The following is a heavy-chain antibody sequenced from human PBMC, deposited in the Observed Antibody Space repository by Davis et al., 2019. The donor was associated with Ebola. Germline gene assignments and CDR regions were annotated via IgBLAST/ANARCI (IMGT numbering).Heavy chain of an antibody. J-gene: IGHJ6*02. Sequence: ESLKISCAASGFTFSSYWMSWVRQAPGKGLEWIGEINHSGSTNYNPSLKSRVTISVDTSKNQFSLKLSSVTAADTAVYYCARSGLLAHGMDVWGQGTTVTVSS. V-gene: IGHV4-34*01. CDR2: INHSGST. CDR1: GFTFSSYW. D-gene: IGHD2-15*01. CDR3: ARSGLLAHGMDV.